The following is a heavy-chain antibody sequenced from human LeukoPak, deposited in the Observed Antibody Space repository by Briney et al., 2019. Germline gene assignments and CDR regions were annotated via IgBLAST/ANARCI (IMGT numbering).Heavy chain of an antibody. Sequence: ASVRVSCKTSGYIFTNYGVSWVRQAPGQGLEWMGWINVYNGHTIYAQEFQGRVTLTTDTSTSTAHMDLRSLRSDDTAVYYCVSDSDHAPDYWGQGTLVTVSS. J-gene: IGHJ4*02. V-gene: IGHV1-18*01. CDR3: VSDSDHAPDY. D-gene: IGHD3-10*01. CDR1: GYIFTNYG. CDR2: INVYNGHT.